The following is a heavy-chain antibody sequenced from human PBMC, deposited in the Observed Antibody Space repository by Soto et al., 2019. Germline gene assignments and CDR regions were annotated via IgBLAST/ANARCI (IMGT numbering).Heavy chain of an antibody. CDR3: AGGAPRVGGRGRVDY. Sequence: QVQLVQSGAEVEKPGASVKVSCKTSGYSFTTYGINWVRQAPGQGLEWMGWISTYTGSTDYAQKLQGRVTMTTDTPTKKPSREMMSLGPNGGSVYYCAGGAPRVGGRGRVDYWGQGTLVTVSS. J-gene: IGHJ4*02. D-gene: IGHD2-15*01. CDR1: GYSFTTYG. CDR2: ISTYTGST. V-gene: IGHV1-18*01.